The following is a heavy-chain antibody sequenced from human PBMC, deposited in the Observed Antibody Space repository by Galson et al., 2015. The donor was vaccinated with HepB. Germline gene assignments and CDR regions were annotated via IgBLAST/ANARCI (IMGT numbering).Heavy chain of an antibody. CDR1: GFTSSDHY. V-gene: IGHV4-34*01. CDR2: INHSGST. D-gene: IGHD5-24*01. CDR3: ARRARDYYMDV. Sequence: LRLSCAASGFTSSDHYMDWIRQPPGKGLEWIGEINHSGSTNYNPYLKSRVTISVDTSKNQFSLKLSSVTAADTAVYYCARRARDYYMDVWGKGTTVTVSS. J-gene: IGHJ6*03.